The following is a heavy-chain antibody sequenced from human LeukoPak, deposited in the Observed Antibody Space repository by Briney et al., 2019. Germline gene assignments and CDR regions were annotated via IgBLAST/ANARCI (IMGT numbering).Heavy chain of an antibody. D-gene: IGHD3-22*01. CDR2: IAGSGRYT. CDR1: GFTFSSYA. J-gene: IGHJ2*01. CDR3: ARNPYDSSGYKAPHWHFDL. Sequence: GGSLRLSCAASGFTFSSYAMSWVRQAPGKGLEWVSSIAGSGRYTYYADSVKGRFTISRDNSKNTLYLQMNSLRAEDTAVYYCARNPYDSSGYKAPHWHFDLWGRGTLVTVSP. V-gene: IGHV3-23*01.